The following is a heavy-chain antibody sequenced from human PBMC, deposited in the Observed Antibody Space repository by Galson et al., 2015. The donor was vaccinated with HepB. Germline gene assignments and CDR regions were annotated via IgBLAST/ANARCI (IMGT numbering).Heavy chain of an antibody. V-gene: IGHV1-46*01. D-gene: IGHD5-18*01. CDR2: INPSGGST. Sequence: SVKVSCKASGYTFTSYYMHWVRQAPGQGLEWMGIINPSGGSTSYAQKFQGRVTMTRDTSTSTVYMELSSLRSEDTAVYYCAGPWIQLWRYYYYGMDVWGQGTTVTVSS. J-gene: IGHJ6*02. CDR3: AGPWIQLWRYYYYGMDV. CDR1: GYTFTSYY.